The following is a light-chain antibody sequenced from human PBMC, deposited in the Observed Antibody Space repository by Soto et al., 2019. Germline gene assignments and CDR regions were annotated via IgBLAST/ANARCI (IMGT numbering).Light chain of an antibody. CDR1: QDISTY. CDR2: AAA. Sequence: ATRMTQSPSSLSASIGDRVNVTCRASQDISTYLAWYQQKLGKAPRLLIYAAATLQSGVPSRFSGSGSGTEFTLTISCLQSEDFATYYCQQYDNYPRTFGQGTTVDIK. V-gene: IGKV1-8*01. J-gene: IGKJ1*01. CDR3: QQYDNYPRT.